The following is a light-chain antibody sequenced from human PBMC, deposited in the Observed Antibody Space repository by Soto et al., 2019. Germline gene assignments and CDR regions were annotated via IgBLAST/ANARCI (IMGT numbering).Light chain of an antibody. CDR2: DVS. V-gene: IGLV2-11*01. CDR3: CSYAGNYNLV. J-gene: IGLJ3*02. CDR1: NSNVGGYNY. Sequence: QSALTQPRSVSGSPGQSVTISCTGANSNVGGYNYVSWYQQHPGKAPKLMIYDVSKRPSGVPDRFSGSKSGSTAYLIISGLQADDEGDYYCCSYAGNYNLVFGGGTKLTVL.